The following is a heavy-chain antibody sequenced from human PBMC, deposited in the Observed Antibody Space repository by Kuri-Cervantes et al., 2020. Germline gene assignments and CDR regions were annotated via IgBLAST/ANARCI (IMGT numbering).Heavy chain of an antibody. J-gene: IGHJ4*02. CDR1: GGSISSYY. V-gene: IGHV4-4*07. CDR3: ARGRWYSAIGY. D-gene: IGHD2-21*02. CDR2: IYTSGST. Sequence: GSLRLSCTVSGGSISSYYWSWIRQPAGKGLEWIGRIYTSGSTNYNPSLKSRVTMSVDTSKNQFSLKLSSVTAADTAVYYCARGRWYSAIGYWGQGTLVTVSS.